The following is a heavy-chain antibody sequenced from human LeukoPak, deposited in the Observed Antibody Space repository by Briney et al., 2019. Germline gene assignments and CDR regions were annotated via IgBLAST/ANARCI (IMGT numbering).Heavy chain of an antibody. CDR2: ISSSGYTI. CDR1: GFSFSNYE. CDR3: SKHRYKDYGDYVSEAFDY. J-gene: IGHJ4*02. D-gene: IGHD4-17*01. Sequence: GGSLRLSCAASGFSFSNYEMNWVRQAPGKGLEWLSYISSSGYTIYYADSVKGRFTISRDNAKNSLFLQMTSLRAEDTAVYYCSKHRYKDYGDYVSEAFDYWGQGTLLTVSS. V-gene: IGHV3-48*03.